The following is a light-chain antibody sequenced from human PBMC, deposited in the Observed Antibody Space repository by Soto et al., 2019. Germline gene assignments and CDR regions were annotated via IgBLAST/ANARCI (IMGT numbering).Light chain of an antibody. CDR1: QSVTSNY. V-gene: IGKV3-20*01. CDR3: QQYGTSPRT. Sequence: EIVLTQSPGTLSLSPGERANLSCRASQSVTSNYLAWYQQKPGQAPRLLIYGASSRPTGVPDRFSGSGSGTDFTLTISRLEPEDFAVFYCQQYGTSPRTFGQGTKVEVK. CDR2: GAS. J-gene: IGKJ1*01.